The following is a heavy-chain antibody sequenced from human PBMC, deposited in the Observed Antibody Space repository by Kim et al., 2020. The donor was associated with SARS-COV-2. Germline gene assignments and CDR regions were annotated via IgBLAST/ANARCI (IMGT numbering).Heavy chain of an antibody. J-gene: IGHJ4*02. D-gene: IGHD6-19*01. CDR1: GFTFGDYA. CDR3: AKERYSSGWYAPPVFDY. CDR2: ISWNSGSI. V-gene: IGHV3-9*01. Sequence: GGSLRLSCAASGFTFGDYAMHWVRQAPGKGLEWVSGISWNSGSIGYADSVKGRFTISRDNAKNSLYLQMNSLRAEDTALYYCAKERYSSGWYAPPVFDYWGQGTLVTVSS.